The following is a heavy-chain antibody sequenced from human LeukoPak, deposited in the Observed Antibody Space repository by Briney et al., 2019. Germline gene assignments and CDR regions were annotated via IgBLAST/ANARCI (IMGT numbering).Heavy chain of an antibody. Sequence: GGSLRLSCAASGFIFSSFGMSWVRQAPGKGLQWVSYIDSSGNTRYYADSVKGRFTISRDNAQNSLYLQMNSLRVEDTAVYYCARSFRRYGMDVWGQGTTVTVSS. D-gene: IGHD3-10*01. CDR3: ARSFRRYGMDV. CDR2: IDSSGNTR. V-gene: IGHV3-48*03. J-gene: IGHJ6*02. CDR1: GFIFSSFG.